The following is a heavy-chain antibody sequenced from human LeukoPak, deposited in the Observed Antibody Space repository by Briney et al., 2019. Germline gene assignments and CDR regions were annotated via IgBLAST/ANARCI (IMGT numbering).Heavy chain of an antibody. V-gene: IGHV3-23*01. CDR1: GFTFSDYA. D-gene: IGHD4-17*01. J-gene: IGHJ4*02. CDR2: ISVNGGST. CDR3: AKGVVGDYGDPIHLSFFDH. Sequence: GGSLRLSCTASGFTFSDYAMTWVRQAPGRGLHWVATISVNGGSTYYADSVKGRFSISRGNSQNTLYLQMSRLTAEDTAVYYRAKGVVGDYGDPIHLSFFDHWGLGILVTVSS.